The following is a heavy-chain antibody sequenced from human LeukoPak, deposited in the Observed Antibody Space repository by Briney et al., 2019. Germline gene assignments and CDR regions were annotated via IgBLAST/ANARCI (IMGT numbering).Heavy chain of an antibody. CDR3: AREVYYDSSGYQYFDY. CDR2: ISSSSSYI. J-gene: IGHJ4*02. D-gene: IGHD3-22*01. CDR1: GFTFSSYS. Sequence: PGGSLRLSCAASGFTFSSYSMNWVRQAPGKGLEWVSSISSSSSYIYYADSVKGRFTISRDNAKNSLYLQMNSLRAEDTAVYYCAREVYYDSSGYQYFDYWGQGTLVTVSS. V-gene: IGHV3-21*01.